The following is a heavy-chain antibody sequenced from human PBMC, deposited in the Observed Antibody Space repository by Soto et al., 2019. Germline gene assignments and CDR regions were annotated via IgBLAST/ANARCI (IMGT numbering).Heavy chain of an antibody. Sequence: EVQLVESGGGLVQPGGSLRLSCAASGFTVSSKYMSWVRQAPGKGLEWVSVIYSDGSAYYADSVKGRFTISRDNSENTLYLQMNSLRAEDTAVYYCARHGYNYGGGYFDYWGQGTLVTVSS. CDR1: GFTVSSKY. CDR2: IYSDGSA. D-gene: IGHD5-18*01. V-gene: IGHV3-66*04. J-gene: IGHJ4*02. CDR3: ARHGYNYGGGYFDY.